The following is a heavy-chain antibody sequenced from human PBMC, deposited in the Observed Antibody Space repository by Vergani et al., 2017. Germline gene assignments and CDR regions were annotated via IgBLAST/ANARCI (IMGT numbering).Heavy chain of an antibody. Sequence: QVQLVQSGAEVKKPWASVKVSCKASGYTFTDYYMHWVRQAPGQGLEWKGWINPNSGGTNYAQKLQGRVTMTRDTSISTAYMGVRRLRSEDTSMYYCARDTGKYVRISWFDPWGQGTLVTVSS. D-gene: IGHD2-8*01. CDR2: INPNSGGT. J-gene: IGHJ5*02. V-gene: IGHV1-2*02. CDR3: ARDTGKYVRISWFDP. CDR1: GYTFTDYY.